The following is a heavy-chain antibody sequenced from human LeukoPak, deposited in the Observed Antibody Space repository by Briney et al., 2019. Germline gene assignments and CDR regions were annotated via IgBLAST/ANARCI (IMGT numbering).Heavy chain of an antibody. D-gene: IGHD2-2*01. CDR2: VDPEDGET. J-gene: IGHJ4*02. Sequence: ASVKVSCKVSGYTFTDYYMHWVQQAPGKGLEWMGLVDPEDGETIYAQKFQGRVTITADTSTDTAYMELSSLRSEDTAVYYCATGLGYCSSTSCTGYWGQGTLVTVSS. V-gene: IGHV1-69-2*01. CDR3: ATGLGYCSSTSCTGY. CDR1: GYTFTDYY.